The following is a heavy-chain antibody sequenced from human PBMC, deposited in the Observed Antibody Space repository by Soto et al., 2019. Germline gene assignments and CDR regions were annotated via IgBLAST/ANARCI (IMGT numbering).Heavy chain of an antibody. CDR3: ARDHYPYYYDSSGYSDYFDS. CDR2: IKGDENSA. V-gene: IGHV3-74*01. D-gene: IGHD3-22*01. CDR1: GFTLSSYC. Sequence: EVQLVESGGGLVQPGGSLRLSCAASGFTLSSYCIHWVRQAPGKGLVWVSRIKGDENSASYADSVKGRFTISRDNAKNTLYLQMNSLRAEDTAVYYCARDHYPYYYDSSGYSDYFDSWGQGTLVTVSS. J-gene: IGHJ4*02.